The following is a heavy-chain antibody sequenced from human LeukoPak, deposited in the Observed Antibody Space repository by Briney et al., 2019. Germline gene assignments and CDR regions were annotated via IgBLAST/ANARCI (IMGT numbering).Heavy chain of an antibody. V-gene: IGHV3-66*01. D-gene: IGHD3-9*01. J-gene: IGHJ4*02. Sequence: GGSLRLSCAASGFTVSSNYMSWVRRAPGKGLEWVSVIYSGGSTYYADSVKGRFTISRDNSKNTLYLQMNSLRAEDTAVYYCTTGSASSAFLTGYTIRDYWGQGTLVTVSS. CDR3: TTGSASSAFLTGYTIRDY. CDR2: IYSGGST. CDR1: GFTVSSNY.